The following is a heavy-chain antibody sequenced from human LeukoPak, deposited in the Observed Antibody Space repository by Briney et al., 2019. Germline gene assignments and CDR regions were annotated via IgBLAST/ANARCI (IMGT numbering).Heavy chain of an antibody. D-gene: IGHD1-1*01. CDR1: GFTFSSYA. CDR2: TSSDGNIK. CDR3: ARDPVPATARHFDY. Sequence: GSLRLSCAASGFTFSSYAMHWVRQAPGKGLEWVAVTSSDGNIKYYADSVKGRFTTSRDNSKNTLYLQMNSLRGEDTGVYYCARDPVPATARHFDYWGHGTLVTVSS. J-gene: IGHJ4*01. V-gene: IGHV3-30-3*01.